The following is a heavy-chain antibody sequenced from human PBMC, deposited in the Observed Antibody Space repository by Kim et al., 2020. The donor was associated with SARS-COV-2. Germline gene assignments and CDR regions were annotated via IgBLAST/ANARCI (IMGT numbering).Heavy chain of an antibody. CDR1: GGSISSYY. CDR3: ASDGGYSYGSSGPAFDI. V-gene: IGHV4-59*01. CDR2: IYYSGST. J-gene: IGHJ3*02. Sequence: SETLSLTCTVSGGSISSYYWSWIRQPPGKGLEWIGYIYYSGSTTYNPSPKSRVTISVDTTKNQFSLKLSTVTAADTAVYYCASDGGYSYGSSGPAFDICGQGTMVAVSS. D-gene: IGHD5-18*01.